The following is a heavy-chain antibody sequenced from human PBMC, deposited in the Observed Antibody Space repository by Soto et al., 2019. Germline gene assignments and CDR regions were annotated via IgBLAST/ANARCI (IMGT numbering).Heavy chain of an antibody. J-gene: IGHJ6*03. CDR3: ARQSSGDDVRGHYYYYYMDV. Sequence: TLSLTCTVSGGSISSSSYYWGWIRQPPGKGLEWIGSIYYSGSTYYNPSLKSRVTISVDTSKNQFSLKLSSVTAADTAAYYCARQSSGDDVRGHYYYYYMDVWGKVTTVTVSS. V-gene: IGHV4-39*01. CDR2: IYYSGST. CDR1: GGSISSSSYY. D-gene: IGHD4-17*01.